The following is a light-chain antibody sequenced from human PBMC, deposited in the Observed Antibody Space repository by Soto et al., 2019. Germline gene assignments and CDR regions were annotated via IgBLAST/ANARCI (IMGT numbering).Light chain of an antibody. Sequence: QSALTQPASVSGSPGQSITISCTGTSSDVAGYNHVSWYQQHPGKAPKLMIYEVSKRPSGVPDRFSGSKSGNTASLTVSGLQAEDEADYYCSSYAGSNNLGVFGTGTKVTVL. V-gene: IGLV2-8*01. J-gene: IGLJ1*01. CDR1: SSDVAGYNH. CDR2: EVS. CDR3: SSYAGSNNLGV.